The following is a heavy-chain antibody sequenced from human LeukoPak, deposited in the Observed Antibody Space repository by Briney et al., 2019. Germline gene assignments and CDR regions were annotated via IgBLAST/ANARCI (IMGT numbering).Heavy chain of an antibody. D-gene: IGHD3-10*01. CDR3: ARGGSESYRNYYYMDV. Sequence: SETLSLTCTVSGGSISSYYWIWLRQPPGKGLEWIGYIYYSGSTNYNPSLKSRVTISVDTSKNQFSLNLSSVTTADTAVYYCARGGSESYRNYYYMDVWGKGTTVTVSS. V-gene: IGHV4-59*01. CDR2: IYYSGST. CDR1: GGSISSYY. J-gene: IGHJ6*03.